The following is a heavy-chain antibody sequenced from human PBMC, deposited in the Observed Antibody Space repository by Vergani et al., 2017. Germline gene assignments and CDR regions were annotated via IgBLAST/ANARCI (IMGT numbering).Heavy chain of an antibody. CDR1: GFTFSRYW. CDR3: ARGWGYDFYFDY. J-gene: IGHJ4*02. D-gene: IGHD5-12*01. V-gene: IGHV3-7*03. CDR2: IKQDGSEK. Sequence: EVQLVESGGGLVQPGGSLRLSCAASGFTFSRYWMSWVRQAPGKGLEWVANIKQDGSEKYYVDSVKGRFTISRDNAKNSLYLQMNSLRAEDTAVYYCARGWGYDFYFDYWGQGTLVTVSS.